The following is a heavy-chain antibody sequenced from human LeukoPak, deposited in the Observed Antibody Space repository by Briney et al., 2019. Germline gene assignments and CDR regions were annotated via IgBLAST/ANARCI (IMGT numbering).Heavy chain of an antibody. V-gene: IGHV4-39*07. CDR2: IYYSGST. Sequence: SETLSLTCTVSGGSISSTSNYWGWIRQPPGKGLEWIGSIYYSGSTYYNPSLKSRVTMSVDTSKNQFSLKLSSVTAADTAVYYCARARYCSSTSCSMDWGQGTLVTVSS. CDR1: GGSISSTSNY. J-gene: IGHJ4*02. D-gene: IGHD2-2*01. CDR3: ARARYCSSTSCSMD.